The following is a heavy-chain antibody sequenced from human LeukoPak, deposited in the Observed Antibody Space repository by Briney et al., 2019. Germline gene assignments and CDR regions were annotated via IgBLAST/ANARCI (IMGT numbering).Heavy chain of an antibody. CDR1: GGSFSGYY. D-gene: IGHD3-16*01. CDR2: INHSGST. Sequence: SETLSLTCAVYGGSFSGYYWSWIRQPPGKGLEWIGEINHSGSTNYNPSLKSRVTISVDTSKNQFSLNLTSVTAADTAVYYCARSGGWAAPLGYWGQGTLVTVSS. V-gene: IGHV4-34*01. CDR3: ARSGGWAAPLGY. J-gene: IGHJ4*02.